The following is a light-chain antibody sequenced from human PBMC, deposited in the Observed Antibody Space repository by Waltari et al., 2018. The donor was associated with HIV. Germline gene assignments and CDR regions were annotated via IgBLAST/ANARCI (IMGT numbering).Light chain of an antibody. CDR1: SSDVGRYNL. CDR2: EVS. V-gene: IGLV2-23*02. J-gene: IGLJ3*02. CDR3: CSYAGSWV. Sequence: QSALTQPASVSGSPGQPITISCTGTSSDVGRYNLVSWYQQHPGKAPKLMIDEVSKRPSGVSNRFSGSKSGNTASLTISGLQAEDEADYYCCSYAGSWVFGGGTKLTVL.